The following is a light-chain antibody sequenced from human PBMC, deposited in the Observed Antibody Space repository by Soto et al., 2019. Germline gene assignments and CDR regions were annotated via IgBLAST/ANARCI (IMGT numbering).Light chain of an antibody. CDR1: QRISNSY. CDR3: QQYNNWPRT. Sequence: EIVLTQSPGTLSLSPGERATLSCRASQRISNSYLAWYQQKPGQAPRLLLYDASSRATGIPDRVSGSGSGTEFTLTISSLQSEDFAVYYCQQYNNWPRTFGQGTKVDIK. CDR2: DAS. J-gene: IGKJ1*01. V-gene: IGKV3D-15*01.